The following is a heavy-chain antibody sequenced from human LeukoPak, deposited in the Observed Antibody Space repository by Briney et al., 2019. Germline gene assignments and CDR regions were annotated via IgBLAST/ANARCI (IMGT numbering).Heavy chain of an antibody. J-gene: IGHJ3*02. CDR3: AKGGAFDI. V-gene: IGHV3-23*01. Sequence: PGGSLRLSCAASGFTFSSYSMSWVRQAPGEGREGFSAISASVGSTYYEHSLNPRFTISKDNSNNTHYMHSNSRRAENTAVYYCAKGGAFDIWGQGTMVTVSS. CDR1: GFTFSSYS. CDR2: ISASVGST.